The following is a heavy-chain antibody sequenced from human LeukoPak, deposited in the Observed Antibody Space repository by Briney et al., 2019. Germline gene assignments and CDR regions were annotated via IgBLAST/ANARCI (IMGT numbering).Heavy chain of an antibody. CDR3: AKVDNYYGSGSYSY. Sequence: PGGSLRLSCAASGFTFSTYAMSWVRQAPGKGLEWVSAISGSGGSTYYADSVKGRFTISRDNSKNTLYLQVNSLRAEDTAVYYCAKVDNYYGSGSYSYWGQGTLVTVSS. J-gene: IGHJ4*02. CDR2: ISGSGGST. V-gene: IGHV3-23*01. D-gene: IGHD3-10*01. CDR1: GFTFSTYA.